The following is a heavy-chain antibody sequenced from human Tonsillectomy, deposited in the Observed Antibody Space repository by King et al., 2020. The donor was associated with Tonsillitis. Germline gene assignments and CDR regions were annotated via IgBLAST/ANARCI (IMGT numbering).Heavy chain of an antibody. CDR3: ARGLAAAGIRFSYFDY. V-gene: IGHV3-7*03. Sequence: VQLVQSGGGLVQPGGSLRLSCAASGFTLSSYWMTWVRQAPGKGLEWVANIRQDGSEQFYVDSVKGRFTISRDNANNSLCLQLNSPRAEDTAVYYCARGLAAAGIRFSYFDYWGQGTLVTVSS. CDR2: IRQDGSEQ. D-gene: IGHD6-13*01. CDR1: GFTLSSYW. J-gene: IGHJ4*02.